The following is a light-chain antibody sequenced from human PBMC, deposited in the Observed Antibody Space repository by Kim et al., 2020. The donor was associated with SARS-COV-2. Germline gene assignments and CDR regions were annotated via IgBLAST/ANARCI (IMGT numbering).Light chain of an antibody. V-gene: IGKV1-8*01. CDR2: AAS. Sequence: ASTGDRVTVTCRASQAISTYLAWYQQKPGKAPKLLIYAASTLQSGVPSRFSGSGSGTDFTLTISCLQSEDFATYYCQQYYNYPQTFGQGTKVDIK. CDR3: QQYYNYPQT. J-gene: IGKJ1*01. CDR1: QAISTY.